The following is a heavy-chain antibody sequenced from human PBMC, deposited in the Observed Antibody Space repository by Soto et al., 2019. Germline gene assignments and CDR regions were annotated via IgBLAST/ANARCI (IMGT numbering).Heavy chain of an antibody. CDR1: GYTLTELS. V-gene: IGHV1-24*01. D-gene: IGHD3-10*01. Sequence: ASVKVSCKVSGYTLTELSMHWVRQAPGKGLEWMGGFDPEDGETIYAQKFQGRVTMTEDTSTDTAYMELSSLRSEDTAVYYCATRRTRGSTMVRGGSPDAFDIWGQGTMVTVSS. CDR2: FDPEDGET. J-gene: IGHJ3*02. CDR3: ATRRTRGSTMVRGGSPDAFDI.